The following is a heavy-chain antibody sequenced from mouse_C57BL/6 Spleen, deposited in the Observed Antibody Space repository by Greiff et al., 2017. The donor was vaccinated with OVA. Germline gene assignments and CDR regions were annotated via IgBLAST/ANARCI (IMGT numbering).Heavy chain of an antibody. CDR2: ISYDGSN. CDR1: GYSITSGYY. V-gene: IGHV3-6*01. D-gene: IGHD2-13*01. Sequence: EVQLQESGPGLVKPSQSLSLTCSVTGYSITSGYYWNWIRQFPGNKLEWMGYISYDGSNNYNPSLKNRISITRDTSKNQFFLKLNSVTTEDTATYYCARERYYGDGYFDVWGTGTTVTVSS. J-gene: IGHJ1*03. CDR3: ARERYYGDGYFDV.